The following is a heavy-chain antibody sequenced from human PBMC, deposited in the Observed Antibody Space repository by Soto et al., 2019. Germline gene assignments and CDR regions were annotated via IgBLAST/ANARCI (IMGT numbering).Heavy chain of an antibody. J-gene: IGHJ6*02. Sequence: SETLSLTCTVSGGSITSSYWSWIRRPPGKGLEWIAYIYDTGISGYPPSTSYNPSLNSRVTMSVDTSKSQFSLKLTSVTAADTAVYYCSRGEDAFFYYGLDVWGQGITVTVSS. CDR3: SRGEDAFFYYGLDV. CDR2: IYDTGISGYPPST. V-gene: IGHV4-59*01. CDR1: GGSITSSY.